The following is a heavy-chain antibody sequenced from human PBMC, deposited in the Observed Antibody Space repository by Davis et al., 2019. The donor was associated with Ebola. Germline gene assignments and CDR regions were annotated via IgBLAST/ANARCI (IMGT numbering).Heavy chain of an antibody. Sequence: SETLSLTCAVYGGSFSGYYWRWIRQPPGKGLEWIGEINHSGSTNYNPSLKSRLTISVDTSKNQFSLKLSSVTAADTAVYYCARVSKLGQLTLYYGMDVWGQGTTVTVSS. J-gene: IGHJ6*02. D-gene: IGHD2-2*01. CDR1: GGSFSGYY. CDR2: INHSGST. CDR3: ARVSKLGQLTLYYGMDV. V-gene: IGHV4-34*01.